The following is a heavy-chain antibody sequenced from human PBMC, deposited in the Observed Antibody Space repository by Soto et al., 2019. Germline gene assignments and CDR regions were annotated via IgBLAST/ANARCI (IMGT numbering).Heavy chain of an antibody. CDR2: IYYSGST. J-gene: IGHJ5*02. Sequence: QVQLQESGPGLVKPSETLSLTCTVSGGSISSYYWSWIRQPPGKGLEWIGYIYYSGSTNYNPSLKSRVTISVDTAKTQFALKLSSVTAADTAVYYCARAYCSGGSCYAAGGFDPWGQGTLVPVSS. D-gene: IGHD2-15*01. CDR1: GGSISSYY. CDR3: ARAYCSGGSCYAAGGFDP. V-gene: IGHV4-59*01.